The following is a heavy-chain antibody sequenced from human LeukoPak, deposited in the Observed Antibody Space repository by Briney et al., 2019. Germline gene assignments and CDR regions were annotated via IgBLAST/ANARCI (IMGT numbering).Heavy chain of an antibody. CDR1: GYTFTN. CDR2: IAPSGGSA. D-gene: IGHD3-22*01. J-gene: IGHJ4*02. V-gene: IGHV1-46*01. Sequence: ASVKVSCKAPGYTFTNIHWVRQAPGQGLEWMGIIAPSGGSATYAQTFQGRVTMTRDTSTSTVYMELSSLRSEDTAVYFCARVSQDSRGYKHVFDYWGQGTLVTVSS. CDR3: ARVSQDSRGYKHVFDY.